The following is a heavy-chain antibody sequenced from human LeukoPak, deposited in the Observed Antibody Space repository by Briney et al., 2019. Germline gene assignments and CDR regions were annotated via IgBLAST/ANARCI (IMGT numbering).Heavy chain of an antibody. D-gene: IGHD2-2*01. J-gene: IGHJ5*02. CDR2: ICGSVGVT. V-gene: IGHV3-23*01. CDR3: AKDGRGGDCTSASCTNWFGP. CDR1: VFTFSTYA. Sequence: GGSLRLSCAASVFTFSTYALTCVRHAPRKGLEWVSTICGSVGVTYYADSVKGRFTISRDNSKKTMYLKRKRLRAEETAVYYCAKDGRGGDCTSASCTNWFGPWGQGTLVTVSS.